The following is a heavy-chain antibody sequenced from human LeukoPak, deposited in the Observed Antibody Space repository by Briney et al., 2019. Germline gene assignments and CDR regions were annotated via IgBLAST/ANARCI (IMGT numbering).Heavy chain of an antibody. V-gene: IGHV3-23*01. Sequence: GESLRLSCAASGFTFSDAWMNWVRQAPGKGLEWVSAISGSGGSTYYADSVKGRFTISRDNSKNTLYLQMNSLRAEDTAVYYCAKESSSWYPSSYYFDYWGQGTLVTVSS. D-gene: IGHD6-13*01. CDR2: ISGSGGST. CDR1: GFTFSDAW. CDR3: AKESSSWYPSSYYFDY. J-gene: IGHJ4*02.